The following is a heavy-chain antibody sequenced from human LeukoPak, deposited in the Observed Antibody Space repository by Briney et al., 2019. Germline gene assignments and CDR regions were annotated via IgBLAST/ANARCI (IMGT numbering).Heavy chain of an antibody. CDR3: ARVPGIAVAGRSRFDY. V-gene: IGHV4-38-2*02. D-gene: IGHD6-19*01. CDR1: GYSISSGYY. Sequence: SETLSLTCTVSGYSISSGYYWGWIRQPPGKGLEWIGSIYHSGSTYYNPSLKSRVTISVDTSKNQFSLKLSSVTAADTAVYYCARVPGIAVAGRSRFDYWGQGTLVTVSS. CDR2: IYHSGST. J-gene: IGHJ4*02.